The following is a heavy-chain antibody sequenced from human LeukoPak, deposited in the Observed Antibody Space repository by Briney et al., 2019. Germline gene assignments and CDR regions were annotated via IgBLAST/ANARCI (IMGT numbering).Heavy chain of an antibody. J-gene: IGHJ5*02. V-gene: IGHV1-46*01. Sequence: ASVKVSCKASGYTFTSYYMHWVRQAPGQGLEWMGIINPSGGSTSYAQKFQGRVTMTRDMSTSTVYMELSSVTAADTAVYYCARRSRYSSGLGNWFDPWGQGTLVTVSS. D-gene: IGHD6-19*01. CDR1: GYTFTSYY. CDR2: INPSGGST. CDR3: ARRSRYSSGLGNWFDP.